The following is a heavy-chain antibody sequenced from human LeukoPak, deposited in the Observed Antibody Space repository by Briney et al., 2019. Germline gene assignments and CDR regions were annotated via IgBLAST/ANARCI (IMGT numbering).Heavy chain of an antibody. CDR1: GFTFSSYA. CDR3: ATGGGVVVTYFDY. Sequence: GGSLRLSCAASGFTFSSYAMSWVRQAPGKGLEWVSAISGSGGSTYYADSVKGRFTISRGNSKNTLYLQMNSLRAEDTAVYYCATGGGVVVTYFDYWGQGTLVTVSS. D-gene: IGHD3-22*01. J-gene: IGHJ4*02. CDR2: ISGSGGST. V-gene: IGHV3-23*01.